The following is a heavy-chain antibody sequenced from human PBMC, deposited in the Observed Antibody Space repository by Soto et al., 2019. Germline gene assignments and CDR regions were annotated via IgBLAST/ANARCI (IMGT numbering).Heavy chain of an antibody. CDR2: ISVRGDAT. J-gene: IGHJ4*02. Sequence: PGGSLNLSCAASGFTISSNAMYWVRQAPGKGLEWVSGISVRGDATHYADSVKDRFTISRDTPKNTLYLQLNTLRADDTAVYYCAKDKPGTTSFDYWGQGTLVTVSS. D-gene: IGHD1-1*01. V-gene: IGHV3-23*01. CDR3: AKDKPGTTSFDY. CDR1: GFTISSNA.